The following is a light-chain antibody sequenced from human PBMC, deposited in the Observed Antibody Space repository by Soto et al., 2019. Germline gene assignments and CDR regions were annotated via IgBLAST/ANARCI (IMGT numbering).Light chain of an antibody. Sequence: EVVMTQSPATLSVSPGERATLSCRASRGIGSTLAWYQQKPGQTPRLLIYDTSTRATGVPARFIGSASGPEFTLTITSLQSEDFAGYYCQHYVNCPLTFGGGTRVENK. J-gene: IGKJ4*01. CDR3: QHYVNCPLT. CDR1: RGIGST. CDR2: DTS. V-gene: IGKV3-15*01.